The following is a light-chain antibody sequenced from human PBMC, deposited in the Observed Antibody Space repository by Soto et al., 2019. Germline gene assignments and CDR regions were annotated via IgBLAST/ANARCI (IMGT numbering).Light chain of an antibody. CDR3: QQYDDWPPMYT. J-gene: IGKJ2*01. CDR1: QSVSSN. CDR2: AAS. Sequence: IVVREAPASLSVAPGGRATLSWRGIQSVSSNLAWYQQKPGRAPRLLIYAASTRATGVPARFSGSGSGTEFTLTISSLQSEDCAVYYCQQYDDWPPMYTVGQGTKVDI. V-gene: IGKV3-15*01.